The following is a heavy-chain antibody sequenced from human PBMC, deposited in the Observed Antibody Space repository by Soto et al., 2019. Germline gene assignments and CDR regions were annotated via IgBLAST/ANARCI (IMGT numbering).Heavy chain of an antibody. CDR3: AKETMVRGVITLFDY. J-gene: IGHJ4*02. D-gene: IGHD3-10*01. CDR2: ISYDGSNK. V-gene: IGHV3-30*18. Sequence: GGSLRLSCAASGFTFSSYGMHWVRQAPGKGLEWVAVISYDGSNKYYADSVKGRFTISRDNSKNTLYLQMNSLRAEDTAVYYCAKETMVRGVITLFDYWGQGTLVTVSS. CDR1: GFTFSSYG.